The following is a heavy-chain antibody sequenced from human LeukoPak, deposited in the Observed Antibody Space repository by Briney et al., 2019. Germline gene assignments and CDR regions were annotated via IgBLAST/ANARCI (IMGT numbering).Heavy chain of an antibody. CDR1: GGSFSGYY. CDR3: ARDDYGGNSGWDYYYYGMDV. Sequence: PSETLSLTCAVYGGSFSGYYWSWIRQPPGKGLEWIGEIDHSGSTNYNPSLKSRVTISVDTSKNQFSLKLSSVTAADTAVYYCARDDYGGNSGWDYYYYGMDVWGQGTTVTVSS. D-gene: IGHD4-23*01. J-gene: IGHJ6*02. CDR2: IDHSGST. V-gene: IGHV4-34*01.